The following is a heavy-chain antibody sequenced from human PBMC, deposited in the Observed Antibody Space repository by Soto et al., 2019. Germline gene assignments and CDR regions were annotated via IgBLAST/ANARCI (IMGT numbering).Heavy chain of an antibody. CDR3: ARLGYGDYYFDY. D-gene: IGHD4-17*01. J-gene: IGHJ4*02. CDR2: IYYSGST. Sequence: SETLSLTCTVSGGSISSSSYYWGWIRQPPGKGLEWIGSIYYSGSTYYNPSLKSRVTISVDTSKNQFSLKLSSVTAADTVVYYCARLGYGDYYFDYWGQGTLVTVSS. V-gene: IGHV4-39*01. CDR1: GGSISSSSYY.